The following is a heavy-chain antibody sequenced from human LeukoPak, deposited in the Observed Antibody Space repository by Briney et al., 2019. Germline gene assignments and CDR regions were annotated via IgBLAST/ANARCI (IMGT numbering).Heavy chain of an antibody. CDR2: ITYSGST. Sequence: SETLSLTCTVSGGSISNYFWSWIRQPPGKGLEWIGYITYSGSTDHNPSLKSRVTISVDASKNQFSLRLTSVTAADTAVYYCVRHTTSGWYQVVYWGQGTLVTVSS. CDR1: GGSISNYF. V-gene: IGHV4-59*01. J-gene: IGHJ4*02. D-gene: IGHD6-19*01. CDR3: VRHTTSGWYQVVY.